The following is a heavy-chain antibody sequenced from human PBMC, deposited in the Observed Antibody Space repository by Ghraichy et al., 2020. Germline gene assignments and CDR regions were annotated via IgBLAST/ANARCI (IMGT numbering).Heavy chain of an antibody. D-gene: IGHD4-11*01. CDR3: ARDHGWKVTTSFYYYGMDV. J-gene: IGHJ6*02. CDR1: GYTFTSYG. Sequence: ASVKVSCKASGYTFTSYGISWVRQAPGQGLEWMGWISAYNGNTNYAQKLQGRVTMTTDTSTSTAYMELRSLRSDDTAVYYCARDHGWKVTTSFYYYGMDVWGQGTTVTVSS. V-gene: IGHV1-18*04. CDR2: ISAYNGNT.